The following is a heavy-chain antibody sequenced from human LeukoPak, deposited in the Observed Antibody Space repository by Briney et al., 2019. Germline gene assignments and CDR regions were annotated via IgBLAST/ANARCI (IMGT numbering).Heavy chain of an antibody. J-gene: IGHJ4*02. CDR1: GFSFSNYA. D-gene: IGHD3-10*01. CDR2: ISGNGGST. CDR3: AKGGYYGSGSRYFDS. Sequence: PGGSLRLSCAASGFSFSNYAMSWVRQAPGKGLAWVSTISGNGGSTYYTDSVMGRFTISRDNSKSTLYLQVNSLRAEDAALYYCAKGGYYGSGSRYFDSWGQGTLVTVSS. V-gene: IGHV3-23*01.